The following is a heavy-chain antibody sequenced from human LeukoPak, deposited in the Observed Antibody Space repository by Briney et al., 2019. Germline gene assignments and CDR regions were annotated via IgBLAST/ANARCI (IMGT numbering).Heavy chain of an antibody. CDR3: ARRPGPKRYYYDSSGYPGGDY. Sequence: SETLSLTCAVYGGSFSGYYWSWIRQPPGKGLEWIGEINHSGSTNYNPSLKSRVTISVDTSKNQFSLKLSSVTAADTAVYHCARRPGPKRYYYDSSGYPGGDYWGQGTLVTVSS. CDR2: INHSGST. CDR1: GGSFSGYY. J-gene: IGHJ4*02. D-gene: IGHD3-22*01. V-gene: IGHV4-34*01.